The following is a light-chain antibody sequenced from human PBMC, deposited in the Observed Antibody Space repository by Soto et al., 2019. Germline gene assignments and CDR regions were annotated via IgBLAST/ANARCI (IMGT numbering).Light chain of an antibody. CDR1: STDIGIYNY. CDR2: DVT. V-gene: IGLV2-14*03. Sequence: QSVLTQPASVSGSPGQSITISCTGSSTDIGIYNYVSWYQQHPGKAPKLIIYDVTNRPSGVSNRFSGSKSGNTASLTISGLQAEDEADYFCSSYTSSSWVFGGGTQLTVL. CDR3: SSYTSSSWV. J-gene: IGLJ3*02.